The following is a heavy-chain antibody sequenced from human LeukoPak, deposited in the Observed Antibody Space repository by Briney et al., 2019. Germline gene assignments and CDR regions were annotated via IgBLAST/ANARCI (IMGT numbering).Heavy chain of an antibody. CDR3: AKSYDSSGYGAFDI. V-gene: IGHV3-9*01. Sequence: GGSLRLSCAASGFTFDDYAMHWVRQAPGEGLGWVSGISWNSGSIGYADSVKGRFTISRDNAKNSLYLQMNSLRAEDTALYYCAKSYDSSGYGAFDIWGQGTMVTVSS. CDR1: GFTFDDYA. D-gene: IGHD3-22*01. J-gene: IGHJ3*02. CDR2: ISWNSGSI.